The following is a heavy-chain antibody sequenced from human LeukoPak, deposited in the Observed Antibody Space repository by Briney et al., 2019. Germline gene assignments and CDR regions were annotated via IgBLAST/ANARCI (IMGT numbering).Heavy chain of an antibody. D-gene: IGHD1-7*01. CDR2: ISAFNGNT. CDR3: ARDESSENYYFDY. V-gene: IGHV1-18*01. Sequence: ASVKVSCKASGYSFSSYGISWLRQAPGQGLEWMGWISAFNGNTKYAQKLQGRVTMTTDTSTSTAYMELRSLRSDDTAVYSCARDESSENYYFDYWGQGTLVTVSS. CDR1: GYSFSSYG. J-gene: IGHJ4*02.